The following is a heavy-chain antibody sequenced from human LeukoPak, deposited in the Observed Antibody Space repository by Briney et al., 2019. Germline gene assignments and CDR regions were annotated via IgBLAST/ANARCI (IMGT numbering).Heavy chain of an antibody. J-gene: IGHJ4*02. Sequence: ASVKVSCKASGYTFTSYDFNWVRQATGQRPEWMGWMSPNSGDTGYAQKFQDRVTMTRNTSISTDYMELSSLRSDDTTVYYCARGPPHWGYDYWGPGTLVTVSS. D-gene: IGHD7-27*01. V-gene: IGHV1-8*01. CDR2: MSPNSGDT. CDR1: GYTFTSYD. CDR3: ARGPPHWGYDY.